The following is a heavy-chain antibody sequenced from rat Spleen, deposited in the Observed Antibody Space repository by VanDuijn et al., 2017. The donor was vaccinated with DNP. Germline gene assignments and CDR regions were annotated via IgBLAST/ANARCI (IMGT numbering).Heavy chain of an antibody. CDR1: GFTFNNYW. CDR3: ARHGEVHLRYAMDA. CDR2: ITSSGSDT. V-gene: IGHV5-31*01. D-gene: IGHD1-5*01. J-gene: IGHJ4*01. Sequence: EVQLVESGGDLVQPGRSLKLSCVASGFTFNNYWMTWIRQVPGKGLEWFASITSSGSDTYYPDSVKGRFTISRDNARNTLYLQMDSLRSEDTATYYCARHGEVHLRYAMDAWGQGTSVTVSS.